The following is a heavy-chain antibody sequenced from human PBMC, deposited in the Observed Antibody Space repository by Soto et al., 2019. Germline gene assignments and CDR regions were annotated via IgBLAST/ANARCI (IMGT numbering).Heavy chain of an antibody. CDR3: ARPPVIDIVVPPDY. J-gene: IGHJ4*02. D-gene: IGHD2-15*01. V-gene: IGHV4-61*01. CDR1: GGSVSSGSYS. Sequence: QVFLQESGPGLVKPSETLSLTCTVSGGSVSSGSYSWAWIRQPPGKTLEWIGYIDNSGITKHNPSITSRVITSLDTSKNQFSLNLTSVTAADTAIYYCARPPVIDIVVPPDYWGQGTLVTVSS. CDR2: IDNSGIT.